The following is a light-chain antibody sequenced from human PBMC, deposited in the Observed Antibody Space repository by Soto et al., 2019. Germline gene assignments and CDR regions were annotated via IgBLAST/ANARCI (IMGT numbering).Light chain of an antibody. V-gene: IGKV1-39*01. CDR1: QSISSY. CDR2: AAS. J-gene: IGKJ1*01. CDR3: QQSYSTPRT. Sequence: DIQMTQSPSSLSASVGDRVTITCRASQSISSYLNWYQQKPGKAPKLLIYAASSLQGGVPLRFSGSGSGTDFTLTISSLQPEDFATYYGQQSYSTPRTFGQGTKVEIK.